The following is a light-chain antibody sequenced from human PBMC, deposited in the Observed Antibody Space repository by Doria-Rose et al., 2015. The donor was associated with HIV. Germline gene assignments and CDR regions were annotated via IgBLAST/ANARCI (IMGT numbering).Light chain of an antibody. Sequence: TQSPGTLSLSPGERATLSCRAGQSFSSTYLAWYQQQPGQAPSLLIYDGSTRATGIPDRFSASGSGTDFTLTINRLEPEDFALYYCHQYGTSWTFGQGTKVEI. CDR3: HQYGTSWT. CDR1: QSFSSTY. CDR2: DGS. V-gene: IGKV3-20*01. J-gene: IGKJ1*01.